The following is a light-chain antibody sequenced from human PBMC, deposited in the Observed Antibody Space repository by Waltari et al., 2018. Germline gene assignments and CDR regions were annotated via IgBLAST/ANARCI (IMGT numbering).Light chain of an antibody. Sequence: DIVTTQSPDSLAVSLGERATINCKSSQSVLYSSNNKNYLAWYQQKPGQPPKLLIYWASTRESGVPDRFSGSESGTDFTLTISSLQAEDVAVYYCQQYHTIPFTFGGGTKVEIK. V-gene: IGKV4-1*01. CDR3: QQYHTIPFT. CDR2: WAS. J-gene: IGKJ4*01. CDR1: QSVLYSSNNKNY.